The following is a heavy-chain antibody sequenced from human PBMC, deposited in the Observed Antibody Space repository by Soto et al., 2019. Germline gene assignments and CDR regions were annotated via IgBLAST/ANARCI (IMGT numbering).Heavy chain of an antibody. CDR2: IWYDGSNK. V-gene: IGHV3-33*01. D-gene: IGHD1-26*01. CDR1: GFTFSSYG. Sequence: GGSLRLSCAASGFTFSSYGMHWVRQAPGKGLEWVAVIWYDGSNKYYADSVRGRFTISRDNSKNTLYLQMNSLRAEDTAVYYCAREALVGATNYWFDPWGQGTLVTVSS. J-gene: IGHJ5*02. CDR3: AREALVGATNYWFDP.